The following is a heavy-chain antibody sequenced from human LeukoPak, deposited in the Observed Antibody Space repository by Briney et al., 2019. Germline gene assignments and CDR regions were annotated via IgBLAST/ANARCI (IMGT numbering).Heavy chain of an antibody. CDR2: INSDGSAT. CDR1: GFTFGSPW. Sequence: GGSLRLSCAASGFTFGSPWMHWVRQAPGKGLVWVSRINSDGSATAYADSVKGRFTISRDNAKNTLYLQMNSLRAEDTGVYYCARDGCFWSGYHAFDLWGQGTMVTVSS. D-gene: IGHD3-3*01. CDR3: ARDGCFWSGYHAFDL. V-gene: IGHV3-74*01. J-gene: IGHJ3*01.